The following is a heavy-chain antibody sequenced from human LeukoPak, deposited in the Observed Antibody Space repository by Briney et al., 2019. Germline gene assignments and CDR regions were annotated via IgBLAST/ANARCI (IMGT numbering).Heavy chain of an antibody. V-gene: IGHV3-53*01. CDR2: IYSGGST. D-gene: IGHD3-9*01. Sequence: GGSLRLSCAASGFTVSSNYMSWVRQAPGKGLEWVSVIYSGGSTYYADSVKGRFTISRDNSKNTLYLQMNSLRAEDTAVYYCARAELRYFDWLYNHDAFDIWGQGTIVTVSS. CDR3: ARAELRYFDWLYNHDAFDI. J-gene: IGHJ3*02. CDR1: GFTVSSNY.